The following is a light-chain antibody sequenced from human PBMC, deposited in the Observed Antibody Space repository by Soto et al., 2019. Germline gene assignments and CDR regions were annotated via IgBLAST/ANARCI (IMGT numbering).Light chain of an antibody. J-gene: IGKJ2*02. CDR3: QHRWT. V-gene: IGKV3-15*01. Sequence: EIVMTQSPATLSVSPGERATLSCRASQSVSSNLAWYQQKPGQAPRLLIYGASTRATGIPARFSGSGSGTEFTLNISSLQSEDFAVYYCQHRWTFGQGTKLEIK. CDR2: GAS. CDR1: QSVSSN.